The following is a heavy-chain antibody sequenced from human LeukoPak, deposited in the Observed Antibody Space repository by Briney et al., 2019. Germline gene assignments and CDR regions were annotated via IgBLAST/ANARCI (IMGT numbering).Heavy chain of an antibody. Sequence: PGGSLRLSCAASGFTFSSYAMSWVRQAPGKGLEWVSAISGSGGSTYYADSVKGRFTISRDNSKNTLYLQMNSLRAEDTAVYYCAKDGVNDYGDWGGFDYWGQGTLVTVSS. CDR3: AKDGVNDYGDWGGFDY. D-gene: IGHD4-17*01. CDR2: ISGSGGST. J-gene: IGHJ4*02. CDR1: GFTFSSYA. V-gene: IGHV3-23*01.